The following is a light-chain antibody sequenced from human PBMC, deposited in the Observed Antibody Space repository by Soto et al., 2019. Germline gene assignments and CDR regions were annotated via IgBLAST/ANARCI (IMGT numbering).Light chain of an antibody. Sequence: DIQMTQSPSTLSASIGDRVTLTCRASQNRGSWVAWFQQRPGKAPKVLIYEVSTLKSGGPSRFSGSGAGTVFSLTSNNLQPEDFATYYCQQYNNYLWTFGQGTKVDIK. J-gene: IGKJ1*01. V-gene: IGKV1-5*01. CDR2: EVS. CDR3: QQYNNYLWT. CDR1: QNRGSW.